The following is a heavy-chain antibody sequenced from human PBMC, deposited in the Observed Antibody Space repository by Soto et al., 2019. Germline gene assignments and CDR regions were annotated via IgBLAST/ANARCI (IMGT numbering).Heavy chain of an antibody. CDR2: IWYDGSNK. J-gene: IGHJ2*01. Sequence: QVQLVESGGGVVQPGRSLRLSCAASGFTFSSYGMHWVRQAPGKGLEWVAVIWYDGSNKYYADSVKGRFTISRDNSKKMXYLQMNSLRAEDTAVYYCAREGSGDYGVYSWYFDLWGRGTLVTVSS. CDR3: AREGSGDYGVYSWYFDL. CDR1: GFTFSSYG. D-gene: IGHD4-17*01. V-gene: IGHV3-33*01.